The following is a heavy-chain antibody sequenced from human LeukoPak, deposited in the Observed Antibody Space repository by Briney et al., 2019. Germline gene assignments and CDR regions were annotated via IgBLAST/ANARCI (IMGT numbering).Heavy chain of an antibody. V-gene: IGHV4-39*01. J-gene: IGHJ6*03. CDR2: IYYSGST. D-gene: IGHD6-13*01. CDR1: GGSISSSSYY. CDR3: ASFPGYSSSWYLYYYYYMDV. Sequence: SETLSLTCTVSGGSISSSSYYWGWIRQPPGKGLEWIGSIYYSGSTYYNPSLKSRVTISVDTSKNQFSLKLSSVTAADTAVYYCASFPGYSSSWYLYYYYYMDVWGKGTTVTVSS.